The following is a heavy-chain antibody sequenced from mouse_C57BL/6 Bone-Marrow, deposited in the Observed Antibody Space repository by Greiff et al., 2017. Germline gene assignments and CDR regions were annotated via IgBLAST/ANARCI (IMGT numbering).Heavy chain of an antibody. J-gene: IGHJ2*01. CDR1: GFTFSSYG. V-gene: IGHV5-6*01. D-gene: IGHD2-5*01. CDR2: ISSGGSYT. Sequence: EVKLVESGGDLVKPGGSLKLSCAASGFTFSSYGMSWVRQTPDKRLEWVATISSGGSYTYYPGSVKGRFTISRDNAKNALYLQMSSLKSEDTAMYYCANSNYPYYFDYWGQGTTLTVSS. CDR3: ANSNYPYYFDY.